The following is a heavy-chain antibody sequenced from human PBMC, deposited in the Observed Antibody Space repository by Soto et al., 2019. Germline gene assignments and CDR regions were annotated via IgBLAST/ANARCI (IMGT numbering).Heavy chain of an antibody. D-gene: IGHD3-10*01. J-gene: IGHJ1*01. Sequence: QVQLVESGGDLVKPGGSLRLSCAASGVTFSDYYMTWIRQAPGKGLEWVSYISGSGSYRNYADSVKGRFTISRDNAKNSLYLQMNSLRAEDTAVYYCAGERGVVQGGIAGGIEHWGQGTLVTVSS. CDR3: AGERGVVQGGIAGGIEH. CDR1: GVTFSDYY. CDR2: ISGSGSYR. V-gene: IGHV3-11*06.